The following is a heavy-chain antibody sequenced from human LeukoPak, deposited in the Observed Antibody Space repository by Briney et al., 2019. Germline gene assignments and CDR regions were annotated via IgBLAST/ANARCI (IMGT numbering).Heavy chain of an antibody. CDR2: ISYDGSNK. Sequence: GGSLRLSCAASGFTFSSYAMHWVRQAPGKGLEWVAVISYDGSNKYYADSVKGRFTISRDNSKNTLYLQMNSLRAEDTAVYYCWGYCSSTSCYPRFDYWGQGTLVTVSS. CDR3: WGYCSSTSCYPRFDY. J-gene: IGHJ4*02. CDR1: GFTFSSYA. V-gene: IGHV3-30*04. D-gene: IGHD2-2*01.